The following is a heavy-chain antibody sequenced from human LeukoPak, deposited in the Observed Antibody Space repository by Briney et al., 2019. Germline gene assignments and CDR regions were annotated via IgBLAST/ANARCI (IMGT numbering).Heavy chain of an antibody. CDR2: IIPIFGTA. Sequence: SVKVSCKASGGTFSSYAISWVRQAPGQGLEWMVGIIPIFGTANYAQNFQGRVTITTDESTSTAYMELSSLRSEDTAVYYCARAGIAARPGLFDYWGQGTLVTVSS. V-gene: IGHV1-69*05. CDR1: GGTFSSYA. J-gene: IGHJ4*02. CDR3: ARAGIAARPGLFDY. D-gene: IGHD6-6*01.